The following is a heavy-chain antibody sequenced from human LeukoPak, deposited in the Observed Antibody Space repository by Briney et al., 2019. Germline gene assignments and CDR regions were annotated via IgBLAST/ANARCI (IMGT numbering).Heavy chain of an antibody. Sequence: GASVKVSCKASGYILSNFFSSYGITWVRQAPGQGLEWMGGIIPMFDITNYAQKFQGRVTITADEITTTAYMDLSSLRSEDTAVYYCARGDIVVVPAATPDYYAMDVWGQGTTVTVSS. CDR2: IIPMFDIT. CDR1: GYILSNFFSSYG. CDR3: ARGDIVVVPAATPDYYAMDV. D-gene: IGHD2-2*01. J-gene: IGHJ6*02. V-gene: IGHV1-69*13.